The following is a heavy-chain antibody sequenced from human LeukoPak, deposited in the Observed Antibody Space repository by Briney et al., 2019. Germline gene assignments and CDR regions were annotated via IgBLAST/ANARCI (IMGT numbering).Heavy chain of an antibody. V-gene: IGHV3-23*01. D-gene: IGHD1-26*01. Sequence: SGGSLRLSCAASGFTFSSYAMSWVCQAPGKGLGWVSAISGSGGSTYYADSVKGRFTISRDNPKNTLYLHMNSLRAAHTAVYYRAKDNLKPPTTNAFDIWGQGTMVTVSS. CDR2: ISGSGGST. J-gene: IGHJ3*02. CDR1: GFTFSSYA. CDR3: AKDNLKPPTTNAFDI.